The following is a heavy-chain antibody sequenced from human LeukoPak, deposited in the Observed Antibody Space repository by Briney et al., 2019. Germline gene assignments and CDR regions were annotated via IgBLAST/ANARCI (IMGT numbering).Heavy chain of an antibody. Sequence: GASLQFCCAGSCSIITSYWIGWRHPLRGERQKWMGIIYPGDSDASYSPSFQGEVTISADKTKNAPYLQWTSLKASDSAIYYCARRSTGYQYMDVWGKGTTVTVSS. J-gene: IGHJ6*03. CDR3: ARRSTGYQYMDV. V-gene: IGHV5-51*07. CDR1: CSIITSYW. CDR2: IYPGDSDA.